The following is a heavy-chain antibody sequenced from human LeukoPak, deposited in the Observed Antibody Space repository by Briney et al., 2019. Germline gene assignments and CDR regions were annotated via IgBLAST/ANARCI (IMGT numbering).Heavy chain of an antibody. CDR1: GGSFSGYY. CDR3: ARGGLDSYGYYFDY. D-gene: IGHD5-18*01. CDR2: INHSGSA. Sequence: PSETLSLTCAVYGGSFSGYYWSWIRQPPGKGLEWIGEINHSGSANYNPSLKSRVTILVDTSKNQFSLKLSSVTAPDTAVFYCARGGLDSYGYYFDYWGQGTLVTVSS. J-gene: IGHJ4*02. V-gene: IGHV4-34*01.